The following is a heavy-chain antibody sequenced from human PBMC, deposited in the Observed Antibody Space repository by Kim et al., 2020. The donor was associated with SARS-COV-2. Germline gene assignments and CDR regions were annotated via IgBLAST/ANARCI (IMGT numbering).Heavy chain of an antibody. Sequence: GGSLRLSCVASGFTFSNYGMHWVRQAPGKGLEWVAGIPNDGGKKYYAESVKGRFSISRDDSKNTVYLQMNSLRAEDTAVYYCARDSDAGACNWSFDLWGRGTLLTVS. CDR1: GFTFSNYG. D-gene: IGHD2-21*01. J-gene: IGHJ2*01. CDR2: IPNDGGKK. CDR3: ARDSDAGACNWSFDL. V-gene: IGHV3-33*08.